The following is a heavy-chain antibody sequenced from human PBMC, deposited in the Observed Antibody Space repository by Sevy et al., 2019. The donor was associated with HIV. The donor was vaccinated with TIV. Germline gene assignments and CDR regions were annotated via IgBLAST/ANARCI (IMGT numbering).Heavy chain of an antibody. CDR1: GFTVSSNY. Sequence: GGSLRLSCAVSGFTVSSNYMSWVRQAPGKGLERVSVIYSGGSTYYADSVKGRFTISRDNSKNTLYLQMNSLRAEDTAVYYCARDSSSGWQTLDYWGQGTLVTVSS. D-gene: IGHD6-19*01. V-gene: IGHV3-53*01. J-gene: IGHJ4*02. CDR3: ARDSSSGWQTLDY. CDR2: IYSGGST.